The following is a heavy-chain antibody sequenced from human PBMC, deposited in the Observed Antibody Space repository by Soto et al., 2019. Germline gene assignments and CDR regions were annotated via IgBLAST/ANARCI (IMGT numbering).Heavy chain of an antibody. D-gene: IGHD5-18*01. Sequence: GGSLRLSCAASGFTFSSHLMHWVRQAPGKGLVWVSRINSDGSSTTYADSVKGRFTFSRDNAKNTLYLQMNSLRAEDTAIYYCARDEGYGYGVDYWGQGTLVTVSS. CDR1: GFTFSSHL. J-gene: IGHJ4*02. CDR3: ARDEGYGYGVDY. CDR2: INSDGSST. V-gene: IGHV3-74*01.